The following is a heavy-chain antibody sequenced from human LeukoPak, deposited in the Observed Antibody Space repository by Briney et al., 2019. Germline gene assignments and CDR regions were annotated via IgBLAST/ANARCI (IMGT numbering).Heavy chain of an antibody. CDR3: ARDRGDYSDYSDFFDA. CDR2: IWFDGSKR. CDR1: GFTFSSHW. J-gene: IGHJ4*02. D-gene: IGHD4-11*01. Sequence: GGSLRLSCAASGFTFSSHWMSWVRQAPVKGLEWVAVIWFDGSKRYYADSVKGRFTISRDDSKNTVYLQMDSLRAEDTAMYYCARDRGDYSDYSDFFDAWGQGILVTVSS. V-gene: IGHV3-33*08.